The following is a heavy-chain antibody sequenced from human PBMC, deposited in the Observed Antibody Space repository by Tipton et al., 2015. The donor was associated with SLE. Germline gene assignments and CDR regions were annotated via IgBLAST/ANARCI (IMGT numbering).Heavy chain of an antibody. V-gene: IGHV4-39*07. D-gene: IGHD3-10*01. CDR2: LHYSGRS. Sequence: TLSLTCSVSGDSITSGSYYWVWIRQPPGKGLEWIGRLHYSGRSYYNPSLKSRVTISLDTSRTQFSLKLTSVTAADTAVYYCARGDYYSWFDPWGQGTLVTVSS. CDR3: ARGDYYSWFDP. CDR1: GDSITSGSYY. J-gene: IGHJ5*02.